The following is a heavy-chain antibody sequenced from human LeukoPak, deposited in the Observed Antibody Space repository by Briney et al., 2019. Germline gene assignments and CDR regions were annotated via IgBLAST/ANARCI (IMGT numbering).Heavy chain of an antibody. CDR1: GYTFTGYY. CDR3: ARDVAYRGYSGYESDDY. J-gene: IGHJ4*02. D-gene: IGHD5-12*01. V-gene: IGHV1-2*02. Sequence: ASVKVSCKASGYTFTGYYMHWVRQAPGQGLEWMGWINPNSGGTNYAQKFQGRVTMTRDTSISTAYMELSRLRSDDTAVYYCARDVAYRGYSGYESDDYWGQGTLVTVSS. CDR2: INPNSGGT.